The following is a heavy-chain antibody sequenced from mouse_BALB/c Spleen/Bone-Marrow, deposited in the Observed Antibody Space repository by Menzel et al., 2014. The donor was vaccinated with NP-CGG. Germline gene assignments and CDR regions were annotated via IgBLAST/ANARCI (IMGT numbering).Heavy chain of an antibody. J-gene: IGHJ1*01. D-gene: IGHD1-1*01. CDR3: ARWNYYGSLYWYFDV. Sequence: VQLQQSGPELVKPGASVKMSCKASGYTFTSYVMHWVKQKPGQGLEWIGYINPYNDGTKYNEKFKGKATLTSDKSSSTAYMELSSLTSEDSAVYYCARWNYYGSLYWYFDVWGAGTTVTVSS. CDR2: INPYNDGT. CDR1: GYTFTSYV. V-gene: IGHV1-14*01.